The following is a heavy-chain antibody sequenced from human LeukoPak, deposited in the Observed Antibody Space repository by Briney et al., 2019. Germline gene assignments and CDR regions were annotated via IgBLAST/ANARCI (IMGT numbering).Heavy chain of an antibody. CDR3: ARGPTGRLELGY. V-gene: IGHV1-2*02. J-gene: IGHJ4*02. Sequence: ASVKVSCKASGYTFTGYYIHWVRQAPGQGLEWMGWINPNSGGTNYAQKFQGRVTMTRNTSISTAYMELSRLRSDDTAVYYCARGPTGRLELGYWGQGTLVTVSS. CDR2: INPNSGGT. D-gene: IGHD1-7*01. CDR1: GYTFTGYY.